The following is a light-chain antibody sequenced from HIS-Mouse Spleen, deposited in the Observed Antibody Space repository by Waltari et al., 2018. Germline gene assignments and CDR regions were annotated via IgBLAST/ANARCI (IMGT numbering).Light chain of an antibody. V-gene: IGLV1-47*01. CDR1: SSNIGSNY. CDR3: AAWDDSLSGNWV. CDR2: RNK. J-gene: IGLJ3*02. Sequence: QSVLTQPPSASGTPGQRVTISCSGSSSNIGSNYVYWYQQLPGTAPKLLIYRNKQRPSGVPDRFSGSKSGTSASLAISGLRSDDEADYYCAAWDDSLSGNWVFGGGTKLTVL.